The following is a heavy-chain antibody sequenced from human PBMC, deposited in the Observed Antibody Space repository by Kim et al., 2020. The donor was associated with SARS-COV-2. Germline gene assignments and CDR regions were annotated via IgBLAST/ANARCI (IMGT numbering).Heavy chain of an antibody. V-gene: IGHV3-15*01. CDR2: IQSKADGGTI. D-gene: IGHD3-22*01. J-gene: IGHJ4*02. Sequence: GGSLRLSCAASGLTFSNAWMSWVRQAPGKGLEWVGLIQSKADGGTIDYAAPVKGRFTISRDDSKNMLYLQMNSLKSEDTAVYYCTTYDGGYFDFWGQGTLVTVSS. CDR3: TTYDGGYFDF. CDR1: GLTFSNAW.